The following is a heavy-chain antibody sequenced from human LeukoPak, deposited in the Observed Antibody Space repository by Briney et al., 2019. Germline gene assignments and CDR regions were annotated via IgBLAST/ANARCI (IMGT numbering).Heavy chain of an antibody. Sequence: SETLSLTCAVYGGSFSGYYWSWIRQPPGKGLEWIGEINHSGSTNYNPSLKSRVTISVDTSKNQFSLNLSSMTAADTAVYYCARVGLTGYYPWDPWGQGTLVTVSS. CDR2: INHSGST. CDR1: GGSFSGYY. CDR3: ARVGLTGYYPWDP. D-gene: IGHD3-9*01. V-gene: IGHV4-34*01. J-gene: IGHJ5*02.